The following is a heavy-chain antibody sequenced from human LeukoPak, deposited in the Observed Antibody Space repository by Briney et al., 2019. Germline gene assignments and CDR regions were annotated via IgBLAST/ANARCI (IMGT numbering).Heavy chain of an antibody. CDR1: GGSISSGSYY. CDR2: IYTSGST. V-gene: IGHV4-61*02. J-gene: IGHJ4*02. CDR3: ARGDGRDGYKRPTWSFDY. Sequence: SETLSLTCTVSGGSISSGSYYWSWIRQPAGKGLEWIGRIYTSGSTNYNPSLKSRVTISVDTSKNQFSLKLSSVTAADTAVYYCARGDGRDGYKRPTWSFDYWGQGTLVTVSS. D-gene: IGHD5-24*01.